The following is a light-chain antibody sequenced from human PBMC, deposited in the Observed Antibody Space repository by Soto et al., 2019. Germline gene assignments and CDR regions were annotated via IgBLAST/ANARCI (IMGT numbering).Light chain of an antibody. J-gene: IGKJ1*01. Sequence: IEMTESAATLYVSPGERATLSCRASQSVSTNLAWYQQKPGQAPRLLIYGASTRATAIPARFSGSGSGTEFTLTISSLQSEDFALYYSPHSNDRPRTSGQVAKVDI. CDR1: QSVSTN. CDR2: GAS. V-gene: IGKV3-15*01. CDR3: PHSNDRPRT.